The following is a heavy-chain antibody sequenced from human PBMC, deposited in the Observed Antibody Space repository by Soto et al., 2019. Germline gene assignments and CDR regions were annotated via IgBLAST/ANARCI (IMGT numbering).Heavy chain of an antibody. D-gene: IGHD2-15*01. J-gene: IGHJ5*02. CDR1: VGSFSGFY. Sequence: PSETLSLTCAVYVGSFSGFYWSWIRQPPGKGLEWIGEINHSGTTNYNPSLKSRVAISVDTSKNQFSLKLSSVTAADTAVYYCARGRVAFDPWGQGTLVTVS. CDR2: INHSGTT. CDR3: ARGRVAFDP. V-gene: IGHV4-34*01.